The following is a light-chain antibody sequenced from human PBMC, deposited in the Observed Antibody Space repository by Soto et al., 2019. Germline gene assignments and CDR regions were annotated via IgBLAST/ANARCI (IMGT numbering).Light chain of an antibody. Sequence: QSALTQPASVSGSPGQSITISCTGTSSDVGGYDYVSWYQQHPGKAPKFMIYEVTNRPSGVSHRFSGSKSGNTASLTISGLQAEDEADYDCTSYTSSSTYVFGTGTRVTVL. V-gene: IGLV2-14*01. CDR1: SSDVGGYDY. CDR2: EVT. J-gene: IGLJ1*01. CDR3: TSYTSSSTYV.